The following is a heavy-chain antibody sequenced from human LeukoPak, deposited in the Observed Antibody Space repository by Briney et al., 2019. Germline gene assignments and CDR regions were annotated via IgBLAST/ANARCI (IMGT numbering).Heavy chain of an antibody. Sequence: GGSLRLSCAASGFAVSSNYMSWVRQAPGKGLEWVSVIYSGGSTYYADSVKGRFTISRDNSKNTLYLQMNSLRAEDTAVYYCARGGYSSSWPFDYWGQGTLVTVSS. CDR3: ARGGYSSSWPFDY. J-gene: IGHJ4*02. V-gene: IGHV3-53*01. D-gene: IGHD6-13*01. CDR2: IYSGGST. CDR1: GFAVSSNY.